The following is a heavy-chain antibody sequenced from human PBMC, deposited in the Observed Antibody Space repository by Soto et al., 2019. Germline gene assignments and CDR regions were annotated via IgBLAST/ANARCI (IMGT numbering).Heavy chain of an antibody. CDR3: ARDTDYGDYVGYYYGMDV. CDR1: GFTFSSYS. J-gene: IGHJ6*02. CDR2: ISSSSSYI. D-gene: IGHD4-17*01. Sequence: PGGSLRLSCAASGFTFSSYSMNWVHQAPGKGLEWVSSISSSSSYIYYADSVKGRFTISRDNAKNSLYLQMNSLRAEDTAVYYCARDTDYGDYVGYYYGMDVWGQGTTVTVS. V-gene: IGHV3-21*01.